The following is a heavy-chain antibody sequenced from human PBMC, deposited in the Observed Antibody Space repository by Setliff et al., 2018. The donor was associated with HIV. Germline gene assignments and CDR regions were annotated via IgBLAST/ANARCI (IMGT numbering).Heavy chain of an antibody. D-gene: IGHD1-26*01. Sequence: SETLSLTCTVSGGSVTSYYWSWIRQPAGKGLQWIGRIYTSGSTNFNPSLKSRVTMSLDTSKNQFSLKLSSVTAADTAVYYCMQSSDSYYYFDYWGQGALVTVSS. CDR2: IYTSGST. CDR1: GGSVTSYY. V-gene: IGHV4-4*07. J-gene: IGHJ4*02. CDR3: MQSSDSYYYFDY.